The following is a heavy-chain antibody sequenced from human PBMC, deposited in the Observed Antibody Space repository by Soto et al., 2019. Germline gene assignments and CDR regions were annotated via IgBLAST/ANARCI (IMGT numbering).Heavy chain of an antibody. J-gene: IGHJ4*02. D-gene: IGHD3-10*01. Sequence: GGSLRLSCAASGFTFSNAWMNWVRQAPGKGLEWVGRIKSKTDGGTTDYAAPVKGRFTISRDDSKNTLYLQMNSLKTEDTAVYYCTSPPGPGGGVRGVSCDWGQGTLVTVSS. CDR3: TSPPGPGGGVRGVSCD. CDR2: IKSKTDGGTT. CDR1: GFTFSNAW. V-gene: IGHV3-15*07.